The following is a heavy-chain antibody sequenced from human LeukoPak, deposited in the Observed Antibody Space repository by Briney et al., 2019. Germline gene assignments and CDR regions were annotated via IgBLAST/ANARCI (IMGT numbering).Heavy chain of an antibody. D-gene: IGHD3-10*01. Sequence: SETLSLTCTVSGGSISSYYWSWIRQPAGKGLEWIGRIYTSGGTNYNPSLKSRVTMSVDTSKNQFSLKLSSVTAADTAVYYCARDGNYYGSGSYRVDPWGQGTLVTVSS. CDR3: ARDGNYYGSGSYRVDP. V-gene: IGHV4-4*07. J-gene: IGHJ5*02. CDR2: IYTSGGT. CDR1: GGSISSYY.